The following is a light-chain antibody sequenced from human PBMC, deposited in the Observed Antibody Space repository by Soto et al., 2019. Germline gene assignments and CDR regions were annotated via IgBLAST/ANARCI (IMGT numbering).Light chain of an antibody. CDR2: AAS. CDR1: QSVSINF. CDR3: QQYGTSPLT. Sequence: EIVLTQSPGTLSLSPGERATLSCRASQSVSINFLAWYQQKPGQAPRLLIYAASSRANGIPDRFSGSGSGTDFTLTISRLEPEDFALYYCQQYGTSPLTFGGGTKVDIK. V-gene: IGKV3-20*01. J-gene: IGKJ4*01.